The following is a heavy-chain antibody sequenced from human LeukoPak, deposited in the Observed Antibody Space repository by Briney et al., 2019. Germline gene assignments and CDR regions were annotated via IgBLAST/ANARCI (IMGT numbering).Heavy chain of an antibody. D-gene: IGHD3-3*01. CDR2: IYYSGST. CDR1: GGSISSSSYY. V-gene: IGHV4-39*01. Sequence: SETLSLTCTVSGGSISSSSYYWGWIRQPPGKGLEWIGSIYYSGSTYYNPSLKSRVTISVDTSKNQFSLKLSSVTAADTAVYYCARGASYYDFWSGYYTPPHFDYWGQGTLVTVSS. CDR3: ARGASYYDFWSGYYTPPHFDY. J-gene: IGHJ4*02.